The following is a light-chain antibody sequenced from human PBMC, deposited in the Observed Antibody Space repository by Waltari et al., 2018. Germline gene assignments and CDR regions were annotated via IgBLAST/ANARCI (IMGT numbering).Light chain of an antibody. CDR2: LGS. Sequence: DIVVTQSPLSLPVTPGEPASISCRSSQSLLHSNGYNYLDWYLQKQGQSPQLLIYLGSNRASGVTDRFSGSGSGTDFTLKISRVEAEDVGVYYCMQSLRALWTFGQGTKVEIK. V-gene: IGKV2-28*01. CDR3: MQSLRALWT. CDR1: QSLLHSNGYNY. J-gene: IGKJ1*01.